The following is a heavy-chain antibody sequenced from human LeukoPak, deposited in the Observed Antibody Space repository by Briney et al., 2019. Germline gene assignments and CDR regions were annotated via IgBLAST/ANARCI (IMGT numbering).Heavy chain of an antibody. V-gene: IGHV1-69*05. CDR1: GGTFSSYA. CDR2: IIPIFGTA. J-gene: IGHJ4*02. CDR3: ARWSSITGTGDC. Sequence: SVKVSCKASGGTFSSYAISWVRQAPGQGLEWMGGIIPIFGTANYAQKFQGRVTITTDESTSTAYMELSSLRSEDTAVYYCARWSSITGTGDCWGQGTLVTVSS. D-gene: IGHD1-20*01.